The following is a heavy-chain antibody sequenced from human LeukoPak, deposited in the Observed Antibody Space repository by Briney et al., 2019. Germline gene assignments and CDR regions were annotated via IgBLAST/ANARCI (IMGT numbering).Heavy chain of an antibody. CDR2: IWYDGSNK. CDR1: GFTFSSYG. J-gene: IGHJ4*02. CDR3: ASGAYCSSTSCYVEVGRFDY. V-gene: IGHV3-33*01. Sequence: PGRSLRLSCAASGFTFSSYGMHWVRQAPGKGLEWVAVIWYDGSNKYYADSVKGRFTISRDNSKNTLYLQMNSLSAEDTAVYYCASGAYCSSTSCYVEVGRFDYWGQGTLVTVSS. D-gene: IGHD2-2*01.